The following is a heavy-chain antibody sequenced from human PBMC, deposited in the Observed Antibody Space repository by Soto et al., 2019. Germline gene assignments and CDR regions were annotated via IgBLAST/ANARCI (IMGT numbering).Heavy chain of an antibody. V-gene: IGHV4-39*01. CDR3: VRHATDHTAYYYSAMDV. J-gene: IGHJ6*02. CDR1: GDSITTSWYY. D-gene: IGHD2-21*02. CDR2: IYSSGRS. Sequence: SASLSLTCNVSGDSITTSWYYWDFIRQPPGKGLEWIGSIYSSGRSYYNPSLSSRVTISLDTAKNQIYLKVNSVTAADTAAHYCVRHATDHTAYYYSAMDVWGQGTTVTVSS.